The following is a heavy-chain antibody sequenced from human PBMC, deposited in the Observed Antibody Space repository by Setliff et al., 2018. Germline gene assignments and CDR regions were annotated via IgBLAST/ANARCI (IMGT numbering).Heavy chain of an antibody. CDR3: ARESNGDYVPYYYYYYMDV. CDR2: ISAYNGNT. Sequence: GSVKVSCKASGYTFTSYGISWVRQAPGQGLEWMGWISAYNGNTNYAQKLQGRVTMTTDTSTSTAYMELRSLRSDDTAVYYCARESNGDYVPYYYYYYMDVWGKGTTVTVSS. D-gene: IGHD4-17*01. CDR1: GYTFTSYG. V-gene: IGHV1-18*01. J-gene: IGHJ6*03.